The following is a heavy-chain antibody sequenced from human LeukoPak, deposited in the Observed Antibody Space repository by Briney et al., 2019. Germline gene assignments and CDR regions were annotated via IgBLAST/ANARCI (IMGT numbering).Heavy chain of an antibody. CDR1: GFFSNSYW. J-gene: IGHJ4*02. D-gene: IGHD5-24*01. Sequence: GGSLRLSCTTSGFFSNSYWLSWVRQAPGMGLEWVANIKQDGSEIYYVDSVKGRFIISRDNAKNSFYLEMNNLRVEDTAVYYCARGRDVDSWGQGTLVTVSS. CDR2: IKQDGSEI. V-gene: IGHV3-7*03. CDR3: ARGRDVDS.